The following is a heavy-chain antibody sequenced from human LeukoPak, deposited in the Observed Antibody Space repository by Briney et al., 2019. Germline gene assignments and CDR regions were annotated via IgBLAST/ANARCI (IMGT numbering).Heavy chain of an antibody. CDR1: GGSFSGYY. J-gene: IGHJ4*02. D-gene: IGHD2-8*02. CDR3: ARQKKIVLVVYAIGYYFDY. Sequence: PSETLSLTCAVYGGSFSGYYWSWIRQPPGKGLERIGEINHSGSTNYNPSLKSRVTISVDTSKNQFSLKLSSVTAADTAVYYCARQKKIVLVVYAIGYYFDYWGQGTLVTVSS. CDR2: INHSGST. V-gene: IGHV4-34*01.